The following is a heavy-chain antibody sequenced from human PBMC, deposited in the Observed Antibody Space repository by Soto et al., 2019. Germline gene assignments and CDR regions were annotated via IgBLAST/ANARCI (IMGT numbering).Heavy chain of an antibody. CDR3: ARDPVVPAAMHRSDWFDP. V-gene: IGHV3-21*01. J-gene: IGHJ5*02. CDR2: ISSSSSYI. CDR1: GFTFSSYS. D-gene: IGHD2-2*01. Sequence: GGSLRLSCAASGFTFSSYSMNWVRQAPGKGLEWVSSISSSSSYIYYADSVKGRFTISRDNAKNSLYLQMNSLRAEDTAVYYCARDPVVPAAMHRSDWFDPWGQGTLVTVSS.